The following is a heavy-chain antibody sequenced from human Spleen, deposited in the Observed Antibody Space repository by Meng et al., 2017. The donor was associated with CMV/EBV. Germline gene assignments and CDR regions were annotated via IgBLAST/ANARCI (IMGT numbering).Heavy chain of an antibody. CDR2: LNPTGGRT. J-gene: IGHJ6*02. D-gene: IGHD3-16*01. CDR1: GNTFTSYS. CDR3: AGGPYYYYGMDV. Sequence: ASVKVSCKASGNTFTSYSMHWDRQAPGQGLEWMRILNPTGGRTSYAQKVQGRVTMTRDTSTSTVQMELSSLRSEDTAVYYCAGGPYYYYGMDVWGQGTTVTVSS. V-gene: IGHV1-46*01.